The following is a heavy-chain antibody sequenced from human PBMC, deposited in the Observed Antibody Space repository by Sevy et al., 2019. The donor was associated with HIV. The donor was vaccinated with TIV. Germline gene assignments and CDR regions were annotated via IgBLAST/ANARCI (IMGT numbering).Heavy chain of an antibody. J-gene: IGHJ4*02. Sequence: GGSLRLSCAASGFTFSSYAMSWVRQAPGKGLEWVSAISGSGGSTYYADSVKGRFTISRDNSKNKLYLQMNSLRAEDTAVYYCAKRRYYDFWSGDDYWGQGTLVTVSS. CDR2: ISGSGGST. V-gene: IGHV3-23*01. CDR1: GFTFSSYA. CDR3: AKRRYYDFWSGDDY. D-gene: IGHD3-3*01.